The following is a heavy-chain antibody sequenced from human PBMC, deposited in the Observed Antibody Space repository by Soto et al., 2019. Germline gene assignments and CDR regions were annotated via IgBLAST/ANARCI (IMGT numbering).Heavy chain of an antibody. J-gene: IGHJ6*02. V-gene: IGHV3-30*18. CDR2: ISYDGSNK. CDR3: AKDAGVIKGGHYYYGMDV. CDR1: GFTFSSYG. Sequence: GGSLRLSCAASGFTFSSYGMHWVRQAPGKGLEWVAVISYDGSNKYYADSVKGRFTISRDNSKNTLYLQMNSLRAEDTAVYYCAKDAGVIKGGHYYYGMDVWGQGTTVTVSS. D-gene: IGHD3-10*01.